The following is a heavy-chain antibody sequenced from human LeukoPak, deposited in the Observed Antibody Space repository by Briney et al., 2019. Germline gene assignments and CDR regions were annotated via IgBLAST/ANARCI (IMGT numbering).Heavy chain of an antibody. D-gene: IGHD4-17*01. Sequence: GGSLRLSCAASGFSFSDYSMNWVRQAPGKGLEWVSYISDSGSSIYNSDSVKGRFTISRDNAKNSLYLQMNSLRADDTALYYCVRDSSYGDYALSDYWGQGTLVTVSS. V-gene: IGHV3-48*01. CDR1: GFSFSDYS. CDR2: ISDSGSSI. CDR3: VRDSSYGDYALSDY. J-gene: IGHJ4*02.